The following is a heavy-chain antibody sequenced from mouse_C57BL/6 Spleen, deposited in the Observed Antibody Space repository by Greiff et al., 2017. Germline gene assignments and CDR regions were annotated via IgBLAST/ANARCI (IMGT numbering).Heavy chain of an antibody. CDR1: GYSFTGYY. V-gene: IGHV1-43*01. Sequence: VQLVESGPELVKPGASVKISCKASGYSFTGYYMHWVKQSSEKSLEWIGEINPSTGGTSYNQKFKGKATLTVDKSSSTAYMQLKSLTSEDSAVYYCARGRGLDYWGQGTTLTVSS. CDR2: INPSTGGT. J-gene: IGHJ2*01. CDR3: ARGRGLDY. D-gene: IGHD3-1*01.